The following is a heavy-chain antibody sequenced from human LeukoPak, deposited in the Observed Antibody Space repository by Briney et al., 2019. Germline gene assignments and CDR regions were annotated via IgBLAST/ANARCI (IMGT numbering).Heavy chain of an antibody. D-gene: IGHD2-2*01. Sequence: ASVKVSCKASGGTFSSYAISWVRQAPGQGLEWMGRIIPILGIANYAQKFQGRVTITADKSTSTAYMELSSLRSEDTAVNYCAVPAAGSYYFDYWGQGTLVTVSS. CDR2: IIPILGIA. V-gene: IGHV1-69*04. J-gene: IGHJ4*02. CDR1: GGTFSSYA. CDR3: AVPAAGSYYFDY.